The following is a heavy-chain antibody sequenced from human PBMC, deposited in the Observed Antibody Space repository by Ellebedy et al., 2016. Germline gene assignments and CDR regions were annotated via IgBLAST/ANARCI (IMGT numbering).Heavy chain of an antibody. CDR1: GGSISTYY. CDR3: ARGLYYYDSSGSGMYYFDY. D-gene: IGHD3-22*01. CDR2: IYFNGSS. Sequence: SETLSLTCIVSGGSISTYYWSWIRQPPGKGLEWIGYIYFNGSSNYNPSLKSRVTISVDTSKNQFSLQLSSVTAADTAVYYCARGLYYYDSSGSGMYYFDYWGQGTLVTVPS. J-gene: IGHJ4*02. V-gene: IGHV4-59*12.